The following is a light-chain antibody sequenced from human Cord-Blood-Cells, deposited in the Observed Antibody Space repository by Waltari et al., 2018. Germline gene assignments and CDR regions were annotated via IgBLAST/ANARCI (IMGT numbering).Light chain of an antibody. Sequence: SSELTPDPAVSVALGQTVRITCHGDSLRSYYARWYQQKPGQAPVLVIYGKNNRPSGIPDRFSGSSSGNTASLTITGAQAEDEADYYCNSRGSSGNHVVFGGGTKLTVL. CDR3: NSRGSSGNHVV. CDR2: GKN. J-gene: IGLJ2*01. CDR1: SLRSYY. V-gene: IGLV3-19*01.